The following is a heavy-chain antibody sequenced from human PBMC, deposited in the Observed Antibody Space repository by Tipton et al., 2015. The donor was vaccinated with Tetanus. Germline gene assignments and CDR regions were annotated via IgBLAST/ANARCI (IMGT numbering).Heavy chain of an antibody. CDR3: AKALKTLIFQCFDY. Sequence: SLRLSCAASGFTFNNYAMGWVRQAPGKGLEWVSSINGTGTVTHHADSVKGRFTISRDNSKNTLYLQMNSLIAEDPAIFFCAKALKTLIFQCFDYWGQGTLVTVSS. CDR1: GFTFNNYA. D-gene: IGHD3-3*01. J-gene: IGHJ4*02. V-gene: IGHV3-23*01. CDR2: INGTGTVT.